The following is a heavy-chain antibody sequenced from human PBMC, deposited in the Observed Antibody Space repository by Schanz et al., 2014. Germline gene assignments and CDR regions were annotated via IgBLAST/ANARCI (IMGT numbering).Heavy chain of an antibody. Sequence: EVHLVESGGGLVQPGGSLRLSCAASGFSFSSYAMGWVRQAPGKGLEWVSVIGVDGTTTYYADSVKGRFTISRDNSKNTLYLQMNSLRPEDTAVYYCAKYRGYYRVSGSYRELEYWGQGTLVTVSS. D-gene: IGHD3-10*01. V-gene: IGHV3-23*04. J-gene: IGHJ4*02. CDR1: GFSFSSYA. CDR3: AKYRGYYRVSGSYRELEY. CDR2: IGVDGTTT.